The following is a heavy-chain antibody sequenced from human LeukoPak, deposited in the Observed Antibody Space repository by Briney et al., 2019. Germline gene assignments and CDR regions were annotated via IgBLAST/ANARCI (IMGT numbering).Heavy chain of an antibody. D-gene: IGHD6-13*01. CDR1: GFPFSSYG. CDR2: ISGSGGST. J-gene: IGHJ3*02. V-gene: IGHV3-23*01. Sequence: GSLRLSCAASGFPFSSYGMSWVRQAPGKGLEWVSAISGSGGSTYYADSVKGRFTISRDNSKNTLYLQMNSLRAEDTAVYYCANLYSSSWYSRAFDIWGQGTMVTVSS. CDR3: ANLYSSSWYSRAFDI.